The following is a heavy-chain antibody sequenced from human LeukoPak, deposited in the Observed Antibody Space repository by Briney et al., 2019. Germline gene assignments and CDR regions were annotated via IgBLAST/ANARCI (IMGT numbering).Heavy chain of an antibody. CDR3: ARGLVRGSGKIDY. Sequence: PSQTLSLTCTVSGGSISIGGYYWSWIRQHPGKGLEWIGYIYCSGSTYYNPSLKSRVTISVDTSKNQFSLKLSSVTAADTAVYYCARGLVRGSGKIDYWGQGTLVTVSS. J-gene: IGHJ4*02. D-gene: IGHD3-10*01. V-gene: IGHV4-31*03. CDR2: IYCSGST. CDR1: GGSISIGGYY.